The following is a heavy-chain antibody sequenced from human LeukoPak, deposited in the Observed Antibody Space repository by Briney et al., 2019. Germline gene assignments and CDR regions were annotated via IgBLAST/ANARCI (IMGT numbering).Heavy chain of an antibody. CDR2: IIPILGIA. D-gene: IGHD2-2*01. J-gene: IGHJ4*02. V-gene: IGHV1-69*04. CDR3: ARDREVVPAAFDY. CDR1: EGTFSSYA. Sequence: SVKVSCKASEGTFSSYAISWVRQAPGQGLEWMGRIIPILGIANYAQKFQGRVTITADKSTSTAYMELSSLRSEDTAVYYCARDREVVPAAFDYWGQGTLVTVSS.